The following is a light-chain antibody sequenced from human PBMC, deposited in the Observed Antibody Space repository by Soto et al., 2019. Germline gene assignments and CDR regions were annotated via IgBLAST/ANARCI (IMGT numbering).Light chain of an antibody. Sequence: QSALTQPASVSGSPGQSITISCTRTSSDVGNNNHVSWYQHHPGKAPKLMIYEVSYRPSGVSNRFSGSKSGYTASLTISGLQAEDEADYYCNSQTRSGIRVFGTGTKLTVL. CDR1: SSDVGNNNH. V-gene: IGLV2-14*01. CDR3: NSQTRSGIRV. J-gene: IGLJ1*01. CDR2: EVS.